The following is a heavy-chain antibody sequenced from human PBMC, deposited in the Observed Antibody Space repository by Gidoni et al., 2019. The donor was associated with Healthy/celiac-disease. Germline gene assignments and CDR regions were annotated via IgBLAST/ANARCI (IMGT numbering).Heavy chain of an antibody. Sequence: QVQLVESGGGVVQHGFTFSSYAMHWVRPAPGKGLEWVAVISYDGSNKYYADSVKGRFTISRDNSKNTLYLQMNSLRAEDTAVYYCARAVPQVYYDFWSGYQKGYNWFDPWGQGTLVTVSS. CDR1: FTFSSYA. CDR2: ISYDGSNK. J-gene: IGHJ5*02. CDR3: ARAVPQVYYDFWSGYQKGYNWFDP. V-gene: IGHV3-30*01. D-gene: IGHD3-3*01.